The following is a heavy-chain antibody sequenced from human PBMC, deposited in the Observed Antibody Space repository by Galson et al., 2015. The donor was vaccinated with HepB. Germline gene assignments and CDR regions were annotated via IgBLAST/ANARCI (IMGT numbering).Heavy chain of an antibody. V-gene: IGHV3-30*18. D-gene: IGHD5-18*01. CDR1: GFTFSSYG. Sequence: SLRLSCAASGFTFSSYGMHWVRQAPGKGLEWVAVISYDGSNKYYADSVKGRFTISRDNSKNTLYLQMNSLRAEDTAVYYCAKGFGMDTAMVTNCWGQGTLVTVSS. J-gene: IGHJ4*02. CDR3: AKGFGMDTAMVTNC. CDR2: ISYDGSNK.